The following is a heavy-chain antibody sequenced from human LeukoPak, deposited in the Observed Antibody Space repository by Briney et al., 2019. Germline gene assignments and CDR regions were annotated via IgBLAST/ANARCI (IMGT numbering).Heavy chain of an antibody. J-gene: IGHJ5*02. CDR3: TRDSGTYNWFDP. CDR1: GFTFSGSA. Sequence: GGSLRLSCAASGFTFSGSAIHWVRQSSGKGLEWVGQIDKKDKGYATATAYAASVKGRFTISRDNSINTAYLQMKSLKTEDTALYYCTRDSGTYNWFDPWGQGTLVTVSS. CDR2: IDKKDKGYATAT. D-gene: IGHD1-26*01. V-gene: IGHV3-73*01.